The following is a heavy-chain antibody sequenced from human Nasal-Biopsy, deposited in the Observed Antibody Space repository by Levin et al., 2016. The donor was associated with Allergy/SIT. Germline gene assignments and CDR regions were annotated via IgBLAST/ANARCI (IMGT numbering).Heavy chain of an antibody. CDR3: GRLGATDDYNWNYGAWFDP. D-gene: IGHD1-7*01. V-gene: IGHV4-39*02. J-gene: IGHJ5*02. CDR2: VHPGGST. CDR1: GDSIGISSYY. Sequence: SETLSLTCTVSGDSIGISSYYWGWIRQPPGKGLEWIGSVHPGGSTYYNPSLKSRVTMSLDTSKNNFSLRLTSVTAADTAVYYCGRLGATDDYNWNYGAWFDPWGQGTLVTVSS.